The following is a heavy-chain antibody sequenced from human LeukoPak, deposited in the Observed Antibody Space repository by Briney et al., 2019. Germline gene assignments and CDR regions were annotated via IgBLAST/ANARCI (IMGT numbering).Heavy chain of an antibody. V-gene: IGHV3-33*01. J-gene: IGHJ4*02. D-gene: IGHD6-19*01. Sequence: GGSLRLSCAASGFTFSSYGMRWVRQAPGKGLEWVAVIWYDGSNKYYADSVKGRFTISRDNSKNTLYLQMNSLRAEDTAVYYCARDARIAVAFDYWGQGTLVTVSS. CDR1: GFTFSSYG. CDR2: IWYDGSNK. CDR3: ARDARIAVAFDY.